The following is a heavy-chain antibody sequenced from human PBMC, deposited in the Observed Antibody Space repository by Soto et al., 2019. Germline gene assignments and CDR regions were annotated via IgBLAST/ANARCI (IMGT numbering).Heavy chain of an antibody. J-gene: IGHJ4*02. V-gene: IGHV4-59*08. CDR3: ARHPPSIAARWDFDY. Sequence: SETLSLTCTVSGGSISSYYWSWIRQPPGKGLEWIGYIYYSGSTNYNPSLKSRVTISVDTSKNQFSLKLSSVTAADTAVYYCARHPPSIAARWDFDYWGQGTLVTVSS. CDR1: GGSISSYY. CDR2: IYYSGST. D-gene: IGHD6-6*01.